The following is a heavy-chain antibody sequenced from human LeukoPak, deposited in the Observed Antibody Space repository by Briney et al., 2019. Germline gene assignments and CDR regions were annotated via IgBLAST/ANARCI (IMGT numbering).Heavy chain of an antibody. V-gene: IGHV3-33*01. D-gene: IGHD1-14*01. Sequence: GGSLRLSCAASGFAFGIYGMRWVRQAPGKGLGWVAFIWSDGTKEFYADSVKGRFTISRDNSNNTVYLHMNSLKAEDTALYYCVRDRNNNYFDYWGQGTLLTVSS. CDR1: GFAFGIYG. CDR3: VRDRNNNYFDY. CDR2: IWSDGTKE. J-gene: IGHJ4*02.